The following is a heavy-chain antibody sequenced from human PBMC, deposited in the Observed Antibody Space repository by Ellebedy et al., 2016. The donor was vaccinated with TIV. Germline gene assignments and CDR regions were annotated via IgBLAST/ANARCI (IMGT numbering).Heavy chain of an antibody. CDR2: ISSSSTII. D-gene: IGHD3-3*01. Sequence: GGSLRLSCAASGFTFSTYSMNWVRQAPGKGLEWVSYISSSSTIIYYADSVKGRFTISRDNSKNTLYLQMNSLRAEDTAVYYCAREFRFEEWLSSIGYDWYFDLWGRGTLVTVSS. V-gene: IGHV3-48*01. J-gene: IGHJ2*01. CDR1: GFTFSTYS. CDR3: AREFRFEEWLSSIGYDWYFDL.